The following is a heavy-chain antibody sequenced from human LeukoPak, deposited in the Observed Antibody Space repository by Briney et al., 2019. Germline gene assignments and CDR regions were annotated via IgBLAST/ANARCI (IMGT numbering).Heavy chain of an antibody. CDR3: AKGQLVDYGMDV. Sequence: PGGSLRLSCAASRFTFSSYEMNWVRQAPGKGLEWVSYISNSGLTIYYADSVKGRFTISRDNSKNTLYLQMNSLRAEDTALYYCAKGQLVDYGMDVWGQGTTVTVSS. CDR1: RFTFSSYE. CDR2: ISNSGLTI. J-gene: IGHJ6*02. V-gene: IGHV3-48*03. D-gene: IGHD6-6*01.